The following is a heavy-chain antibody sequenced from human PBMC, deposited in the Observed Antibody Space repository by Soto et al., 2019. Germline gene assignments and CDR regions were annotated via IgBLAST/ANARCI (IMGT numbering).Heavy chain of an antibody. J-gene: IGHJ4*02. Sequence: GGSLRLSCAASGFTFSSYAMHWVRQAPGKGLEWVAVISYDGSNKYYADSVKGRFTISRDNSKNTLYLQMNSLRAEDTAVYYCASQHIVVVTAIYRWGQGTLVTVSS. CDR2: ISYDGSNK. CDR1: GFTFSSYA. D-gene: IGHD2-21*02. V-gene: IGHV3-30*04. CDR3: ASQHIVVVTAIYR.